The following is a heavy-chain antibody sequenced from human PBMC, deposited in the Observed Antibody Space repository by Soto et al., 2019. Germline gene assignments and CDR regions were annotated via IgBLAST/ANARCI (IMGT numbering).Heavy chain of an antibody. CDR2: ISDDGDST. J-gene: IGHJ6*02. D-gene: IGHD2-2*01. CDR1: GFTFSDNA. CDR3: AKSLSTAVNYGLDV. Sequence: LRLSCGASGFTFSDNAMTWVRQAPGKGLEWVSSISDDGDSTYYADSVKGRFAVSRDNSKNTLFLHMNSLGAEDTAVYYCAKSLSTAVNYGLDVWGQGTSVTVSS. V-gene: IGHV3-23*01.